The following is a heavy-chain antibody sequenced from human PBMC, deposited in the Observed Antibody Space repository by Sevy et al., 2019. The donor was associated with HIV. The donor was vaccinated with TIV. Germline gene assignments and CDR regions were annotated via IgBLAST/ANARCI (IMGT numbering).Heavy chain of an antibody. J-gene: IGHJ3*02. V-gene: IGHV1-18*01. CDR2: ISAYNGNT. Sequence: ASVKVSCKASGYTFTSYGISWVRQAPGQGLEWMGWISAYNGNTNYAQKLQGRVTMTTDTSTSTAYMELRSLRSDDTAVYYCARESVVTAIREGGWDAFDIWGQGTIVTVPS. D-gene: IGHD2-21*02. CDR1: GYTFTSYG. CDR3: ARESVVTAIREGGWDAFDI.